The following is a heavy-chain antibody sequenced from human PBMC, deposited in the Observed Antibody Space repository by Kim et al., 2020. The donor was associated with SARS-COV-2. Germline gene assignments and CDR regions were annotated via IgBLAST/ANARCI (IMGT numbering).Heavy chain of an antibody. J-gene: IGHJ4*02. Sequence: GGSLRLSCAASGFTFSNYASACVRGAPGKGLEWVSGITGSGGTTFYADSVKGRFTISRDNSKNTLYLQMISLRAEDTAIYYCANRPICSGVTCYPWDYWGQGTLVTVSS. CDR1: GFTFSNYA. CDR2: ITGSGGTT. D-gene: IGHD2-15*01. CDR3: ANRPICSGVTCYPWDY. V-gene: IGHV3-23*01.